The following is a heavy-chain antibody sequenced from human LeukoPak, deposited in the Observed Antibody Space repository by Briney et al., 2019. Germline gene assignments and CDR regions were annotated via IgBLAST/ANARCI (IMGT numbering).Heavy chain of an antibody. CDR1: GDSVSSNSAA. Sequence: SQTLSLTCAISGDSVSSNSAAWNWIRQPPSRGLEWLGRTYYKSKWSNDYGVSVKSRITINADTSKNQFSLQLNSVTAADTAVYYCAKSNGYGLVDIWGQGTMVTVSS. D-gene: IGHD3-10*01. CDR3: AKSNGYGLVDI. J-gene: IGHJ3*02. V-gene: IGHV6-1*01. CDR2: TYYKSKWSN.